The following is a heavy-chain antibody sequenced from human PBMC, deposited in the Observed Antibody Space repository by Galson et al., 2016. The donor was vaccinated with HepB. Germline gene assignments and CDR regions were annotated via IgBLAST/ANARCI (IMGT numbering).Heavy chain of an antibody. J-gene: IGHJ6*02. CDR2: IKQDGSEK. V-gene: IGHV3-7*02. Sequence: SLRLSCAASGFTFSTYWMSWVRQAPGKGLEWVANIKQDGSEKDYVKSVKGRFTISRDNAKNSLCLQMNGLRVEDTAVYYCATSRDSSNWVAYYYNMDVWGQGTTVIVSS. CDR3: ATSRDSSNWVAYYYNMDV. CDR1: GFTFSTYW. D-gene: IGHD3-22*01.